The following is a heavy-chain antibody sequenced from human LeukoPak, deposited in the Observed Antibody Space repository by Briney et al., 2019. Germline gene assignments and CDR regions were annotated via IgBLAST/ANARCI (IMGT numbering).Heavy chain of an antibody. D-gene: IGHD3-9*01. CDR3: ARERYIEGYFYILTGYHTPFDP. CDR1: GFSFTFYS. Sequence: GGSLRLSCAASGFSFTFYSMNWVRQAPGKGPEWVSSISSSSSYIYYADSVKGRFTISRDNAKNSLYLQMNSLRAEDTAVYYCARERYIEGYFYILTGYHTPFDPWGQGTLVTVSS. J-gene: IGHJ5*02. V-gene: IGHV3-21*04. CDR2: ISSSSSYI.